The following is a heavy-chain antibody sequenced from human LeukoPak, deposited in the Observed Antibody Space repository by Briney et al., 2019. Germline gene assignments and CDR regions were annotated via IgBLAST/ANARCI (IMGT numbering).Heavy chain of an antibody. CDR3: ARGTTDNYDFWSGPDY. Sequence: SETLSLTCTVSGGSISSNYWSWIRQPPGKGLEWIGYIYYSGSTNYNPSLKSRVTISVDTSKNQFSLKLSSVTAADTAVYYCARGTTDNYDFWSGPDYWGQGTLVTVSS. J-gene: IGHJ4*02. CDR2: IYYSGST. CDR1: GGSISSNY. V-gene: IGHV4-59*01. D-gene: IGHD3-3*01.